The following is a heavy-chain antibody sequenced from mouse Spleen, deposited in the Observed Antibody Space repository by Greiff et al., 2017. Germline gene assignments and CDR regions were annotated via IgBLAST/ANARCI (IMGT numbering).Heavy chain of an antibody. Sequence: EVQLQESGGGLVKPGGSLKLSCAASGFAFSSYDMSWVRQTPEKRLEWVATISSGGSYTYYPDSVKGRFTISRDNARNTLYLQMSSLRSEDTALYYCARQDRYDGYLDYWGQGTTLTVSS. CDR3: ARQDRYDGYLDY. J-gene: IGHJ2*01. CDR2: ISSGGSYT. V-gene: IGHV5-9*02. D-gene: IGHD2-14*01. CDR1: GFAFSSYD.